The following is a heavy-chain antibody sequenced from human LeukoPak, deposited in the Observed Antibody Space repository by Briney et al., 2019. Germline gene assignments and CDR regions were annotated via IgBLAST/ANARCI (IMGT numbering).Heavy chain of an antibody. V-gene: IGHV4-59*12. D-gene: IGHD3-10*01. Sequence: SETLSLTCTVSGGSISSYYWSWIRQPPGKGLEWIGYIYYSGSTNYNPSLKSRVTISVDKSKNQFSLKLSSVTAADTAVYYCARIQYYYGSGSGDYWGQGTLVTVSS. CDR1: GGSISSYY. CDR2: IYYSGST. J-gene: IGHJ4*02. CDR3: ARIQYYYGSGSGDY.